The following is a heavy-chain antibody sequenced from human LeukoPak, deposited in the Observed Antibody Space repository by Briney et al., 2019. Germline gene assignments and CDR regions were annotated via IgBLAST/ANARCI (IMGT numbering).Heavy chain of an antibody. D-gene: IGHD6-13*01. V-gene: IGHV3-53*01. CDR3: AGAHSSSWSDF. Sequence: PGGSLRLSCAASGFTVSGNYMSWVRQAPGKGLEGVSVIYSGGSTYYADSVKGRFTISRDNSKNTLYLQMNTLRAEDTAVYYCAGAHSSSWSDFWGQGTLVTVSS. CDR1: GFTVSGNY. CDR2: IYSGGST. J-gene: IGHJ5*01.